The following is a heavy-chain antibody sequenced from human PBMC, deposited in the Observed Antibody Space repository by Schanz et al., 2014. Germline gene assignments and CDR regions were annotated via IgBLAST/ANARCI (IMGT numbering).Heavy chain of an antibody. CDR1: GFTFSPYW. CDR2: INSVGSNT. J-gene: IGHJ3*02. D-gene: IGHD4-17*01. CDR3: ARKMKLGVYGGKGHDSLDI. Sequence: EVQLAESGGGLVQPGGSLRLSCGSSGFTFSPYWMHWVRQAPGKGLVWVARINSVGSNTDYADSVTGRFTISRDNAKNTLYLQMNTLRAEDTAVYYCARKMKLGVYGGKGHDSLDIWGQGTMVTVSS. V-gene: IGHV3-74*02.